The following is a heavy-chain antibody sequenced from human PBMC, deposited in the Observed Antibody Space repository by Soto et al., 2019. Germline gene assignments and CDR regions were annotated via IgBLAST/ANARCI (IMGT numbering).Heavy chain of an antibody. Sequence: ASVKVSCKASGYTFTSYYMHWVRQAPGQGLEWMGIINPSGGSTSYAQKFQGRVTMTRDTSTSTVYMELSSLRSEDTAVYYCARDQDITMVRGVINPTLDYWGQGTLVTVSS. V-gene: IGHV1-46*03. CDR1: GYTFTSYY. CDR2: INPSGGST. D-gene: IGHD3-10*01. CDR3: ARDQDITMVRGVINPTLDY. J-gene: IGHJ4*02.